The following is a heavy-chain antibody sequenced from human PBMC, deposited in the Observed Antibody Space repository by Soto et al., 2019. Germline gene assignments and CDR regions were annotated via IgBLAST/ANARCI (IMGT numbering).Heavy chain of an antibody. Sequence: PGGSLRLSCVASGFTFSSFSLHWVRQAPGEGLEWLALISYDGSTKYNADSVKGRFTISRENSNNTLYLQLSSLRPDDTAVYYCARTTAVAGTPEFDYWGQGALVTVSS. CDR3: ARTTAVAGTPEFDY. CDR2: ISYDGSTK. CDR1: GFTFSSFS. V-gene: IGHV3-30-3*01. J-gene: IGHJ4*02. D-gene: IGHD6-19*01.